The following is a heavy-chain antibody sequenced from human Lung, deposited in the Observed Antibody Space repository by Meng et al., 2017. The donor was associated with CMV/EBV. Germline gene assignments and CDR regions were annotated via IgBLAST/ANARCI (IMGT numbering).Heavy chain of an antibody. CDR2: IYWDDDK. CDR1: GFSLSTSGVG. V-gene: IGHV2-5*02. CDR3: VHAIGQWQLQGTYFDY. D-gene: IGHD6-19*01. Sequence: QITLKESGPTLVKPXXTLTLTCTFSGFSLSTSGVGVGWIRQPPGKALEWLALIYWDDDKRYRPSLKNRLIITEDTSKNQVVLTLLNMHPVDTATYYCVHAIGQWQLQGTYFDYWGQGTLVTVSS. J-gene: IGHJ4*02.